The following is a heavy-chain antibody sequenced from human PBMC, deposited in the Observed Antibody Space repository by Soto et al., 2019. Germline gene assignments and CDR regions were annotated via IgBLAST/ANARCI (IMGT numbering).Heavy chain of an antibody. Sequence: QVTLKESGPVLVKPTETLTLTCTVSGFSLSNSTMGVSWIRQPPGKTLEWLTHIFLNDERIYSTPLKSSLTISNVSSKMQVDIIMTNMDSVDTATYYCARIQALIEAAVSHNWFDPRGQGTLVTISS. CDR3: ARIQALIEAAVSHNWFDP. CDR1: GFSLSNSTMG. D-gene: IGHD6-13*01. CDR2: IFLNDER. V-gene: IGHV2-26*01. J-gene: IGHJ5*02.